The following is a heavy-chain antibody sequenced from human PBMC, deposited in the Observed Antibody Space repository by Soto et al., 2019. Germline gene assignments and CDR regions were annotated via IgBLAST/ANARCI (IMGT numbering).Heavy chain of an antibody. Sequence: QVQLVQSGAEVKKPGASVKVSCKASGYTFTSYDINWVRQATGQGLEWMGWMNPNSGNTGYAQKFQGRVTMTRNTSISTAYMELSTLTSEHTSVYYCARAKTSYGIDLWGQGTTVTVSS. V-gene: IGHV1-8*01. J-gene: IGHJ6*02. CDR2: MNPNSGNT. CDR3: ARAKTSYGIDL. CDR1: GYTFTSYD.